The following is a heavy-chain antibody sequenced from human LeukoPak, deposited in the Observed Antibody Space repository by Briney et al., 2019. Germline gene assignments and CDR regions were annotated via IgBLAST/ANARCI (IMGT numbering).Heavy chain of an antibody. D-gene: IGHD3-10*02. Sequence: PSETLSLTCTVSGGSISSYYGSWIRQPPGPGLGWIGYIYYSGTTNYNPSLKRRVTISVDTSKNQFSLKLSSVTAADTAVYFCTRHMSYYYGMDVWGQGTTVTVSS. V-gene: IGHV4-59*08. CDR3: TRHMSYYYGMDV. CDR2: IYYSGTT. CDR1: GGSISSYY. J-gene: IGHJ6*02.